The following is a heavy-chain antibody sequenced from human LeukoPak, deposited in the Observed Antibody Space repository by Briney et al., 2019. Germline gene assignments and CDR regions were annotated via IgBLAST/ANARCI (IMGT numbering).Heavy chain of an antibody. CDR1: GGSISSYY. D-gene: IGHD6-19*01. J-gene: IGHJ4*02. CDR3: ARGPVGSGWYNPDY. CDR2: IYYSGST. V-gene: IGHV4-59*01. Sequence: SETLSLTCSVSGGSISSYYWSWIRQPPGKELEWIGYIYYSGSTNYNPSLKSRVTISVDTSKNQFSLKLRSVTAADTAVYYCARGPVGSGWYNPDYWGQGTLVTVSS.